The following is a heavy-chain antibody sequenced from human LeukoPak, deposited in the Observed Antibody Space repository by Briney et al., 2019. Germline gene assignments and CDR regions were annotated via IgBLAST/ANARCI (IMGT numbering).Heavy chain of an antibody. CDR3: SRGSSGYYCDHFQT. CDR1: GFTFSNFW. Sequence: PGGSLRLSCADSGFTFSNFWMTWSRQAPGKGLEWVANIKQDGIEKYYVDSVEGRFTVSRDNTKITLLLQMDSLRAEDTTVYYCSRGSSGYYCDHFQTWGQGSLVTVSS. V-gene: IGHV3-7*01. J-gene: IGHJ1*01. CDR2: IKQDGIEK. D-gene: IGHD3-22*01.